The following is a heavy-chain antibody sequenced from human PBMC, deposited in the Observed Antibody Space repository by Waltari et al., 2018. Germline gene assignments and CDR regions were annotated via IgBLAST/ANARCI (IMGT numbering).Heavy chain of an antibody. CDR1: GYTFTGYY. CDR2: SNPNSGGP. Sequence: QVQLVQSGAEVKKPGASVKVSCKASGYTFTGYYMHWVRQAPGQGLEWMGWSNPNSGGPNYAQKVQGRVTMTRDTSISTAYMELSRLRSDDTAVYYCARKLRTGSSYNWFDPWGQGTLVTVSS. D-gene: IGHD3-10*01. V-gene: IGHV1-2*02. J-gene: IGHJ5*02. CDR3: ARKLRTGSSYNWFDP.